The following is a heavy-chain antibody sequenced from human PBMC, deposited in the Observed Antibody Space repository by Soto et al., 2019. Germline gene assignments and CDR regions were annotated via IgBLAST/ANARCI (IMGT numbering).Heavy chain of an antibody. Sequence: TGNYAQKFQGRVTITADESTSTAYMELNSLRSEDTAVYYCATDGQIMTFGVASAPYALDVWGQGTTVTVSS. V-gene: IGHV1-69*01. J-gene: IGHJ6*02. D-gene: IGHD3-3*01. CDR2: TG. CDR3: ATDGQIMTFGVASAPYALDV.